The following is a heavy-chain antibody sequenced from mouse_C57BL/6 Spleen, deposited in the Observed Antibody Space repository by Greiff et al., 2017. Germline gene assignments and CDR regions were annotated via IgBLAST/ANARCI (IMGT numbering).Heavy chain of an antibody. J-gene: IGHJ4*01. CDR3: ARDYDGSSPYYYAMCG. Sequence: VQLQQSGPELVKPGASVKIPCKASGYTFTDYNMDWVKQSHGKSLEWIGDINPNNGGTIYNQKFKGKATLTVDKSSSTAYMELRSLTSEDTAVYYGARDYDGSSPYYYAMCGWGQTTSVTVAT. V-gene: IGHV1-18*01. CDR1: GYTFTDYN. CDR2: INPNNGGT. D-gene: IGHD1-1*01.